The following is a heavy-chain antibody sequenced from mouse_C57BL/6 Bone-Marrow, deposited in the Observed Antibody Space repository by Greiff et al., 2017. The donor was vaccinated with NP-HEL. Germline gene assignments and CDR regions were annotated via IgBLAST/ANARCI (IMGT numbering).Heavy chain of an antibody. CDR2: INPYNGGT. CDR1: GYTFTDYY. V-gene: IGHV1-19*01. J-gene: IGHJ2*01. D-gene: IGHD2-2*01. CDR3: ARWLPLDY. Sequence: VQLKESGPVLVKPGASVKMSCKASGYTFTDYYMNWVKQSHGKSLEWIGVINPYNGGTSYNQKFKGKATLTVDKSSSTAYMELNSLTSEDSAVYYCARWLPLDYWGQGTTLTVSS.